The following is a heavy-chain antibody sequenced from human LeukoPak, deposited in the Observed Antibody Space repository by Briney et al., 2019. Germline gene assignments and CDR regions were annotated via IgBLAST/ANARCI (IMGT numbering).Heavy chain of an antibody. J-gene: IGHJ5*02. Sequence: SQTLSLTCTVSGGSISSSSYYWGWIRQPPGKGLEWIGSIYYSGSTYYNPSLKSRVTISVDTSKNQFSLKLSSVTAADTAVYYCARDRRRIAAAVPSRWFDPWGQGTLVTVSS. V-gene: IGHV4-39*07. CDR3: ARDRRRIAAAVPSRWFDP. CDR1: GGSISSSSYY. CDR2: IYYSGST. D-gene: IGHD6-13*01.